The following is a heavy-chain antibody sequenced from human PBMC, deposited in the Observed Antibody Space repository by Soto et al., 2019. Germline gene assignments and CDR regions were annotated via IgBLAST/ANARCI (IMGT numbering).Heavy chain of an antibody. CDR3: ARSGATDRPHYFDY. CDR2: IYPGDSDT. Sequence: PGESLKSSGKGSGYSFTIYCIGWVLQMPGKGLEWMGIIYPGDSDTRYSPSFQGQVTISADKSISTAYLQWSSLKASDTAMYYCARSGATDRPHYFDYWGQGTLVTVSS. CDR1: GYSFTIYC. V-gene: IGHV5-51*01. D-gene: IGHD1-26*01. J-gene: IGHJ4*02.